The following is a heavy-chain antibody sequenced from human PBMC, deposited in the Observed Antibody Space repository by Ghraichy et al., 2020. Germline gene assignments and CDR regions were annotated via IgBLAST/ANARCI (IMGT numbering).Heavy chain of an antibody. J-gene: IGHJ4*02. V-gene: IGHV3-11*01. CDR2: ISSSGSTI. CDR3: ARDRAGGYFHY. Sequence: GESLNISCAASGFTFSDYYMSWIRQAPGKGLEWVSYISSSGSTIYYADSVKGRFTISRDNAKYSLYLQMNSLRAEDTAVYYCARDRAGGYFHYWGQGTLVTVSS. CDR1: GFTFSDYY. D-gene: IGHD3-16*01.